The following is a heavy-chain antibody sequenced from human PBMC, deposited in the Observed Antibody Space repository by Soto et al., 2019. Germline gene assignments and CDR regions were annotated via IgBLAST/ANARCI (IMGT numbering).Heavy chain of an antibody. CDR3: ARLEGLATISYYFDF. CDR2: IYFRGNT. V-gene: IGHV4-39*01. D-gene: IGHD3-9*01. CDR1: GDSINSDKYY. Sequence: SETLSLTCSVSGDSINSDKYYWGWIRQPPGKGLEWIGSIYFRGNTYYNPSLQTRVTISLDKSKSQFSLKLNSVTAADSAVYFCARLEGLATISYYFDFWGQGALVTVLL. J-gene: IGHJ4*02.